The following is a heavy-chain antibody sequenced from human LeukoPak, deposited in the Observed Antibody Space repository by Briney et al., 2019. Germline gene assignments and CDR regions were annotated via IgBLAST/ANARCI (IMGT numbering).Heavy chain of an antibody. D-gene: IGHD3-22*01. Sequence: SETLFLTCTVSAGSISGHSWNWIRQPPGKGLEWIGDIYYSGSTRYNPSLESRVTISLDTSKNQFSLSLTSVTAADTAVYYCAREPRWYYYDSASYYFDYWGQGTLVTVS. CDR1: AGSISGHS. CDR3: AREPRWYYYDSASYYFDY. V-gene: IGHV4-59*11. J-gene: IGHJ4*02. CDR2: IYYSGST.